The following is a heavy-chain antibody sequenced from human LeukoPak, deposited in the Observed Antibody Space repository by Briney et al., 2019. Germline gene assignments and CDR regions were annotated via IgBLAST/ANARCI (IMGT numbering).Heavy chain of an antibody. CDR2: ISAYNGNT. CDR1: GYTFSSFG. J-gene: IGHJ4*02. CDR3: ARDRSSGWFIY. D-gene: IGHD6-19*01. V-gene: IGHV1-18*01. Sequence: ASVKVSCKASGYTFSSFGFSWVRQAPGQGLAWMGWISAYNGNTDYARKFQGRVTMTTDTSTSTAYMELRSLRSDDTAVYYCARDRSSGWFIYWGQGTLVTVSS.